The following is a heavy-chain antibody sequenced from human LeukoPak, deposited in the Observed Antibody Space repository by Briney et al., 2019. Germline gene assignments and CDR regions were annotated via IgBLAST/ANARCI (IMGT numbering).Heavy chain of an antibody. Sequence: ASVKVSCKASGGTFSSYAISWVRQAPGQGLEWMGGIIPIFGTANYAQKFQGRVTITTDESTSTAYMELSSLRSEDTAVYYCARGLVPSSWTWNFQHWGQGTLVTVSS. CDR1: GGTFSSYA. CDR2: IIPIFGTA. D-gene: IGHD6-13*01. CDR3: ARGLVPSSWTWNFQH. V-gene: IGHV1-69*05. J-gene: IGHJ1*01.